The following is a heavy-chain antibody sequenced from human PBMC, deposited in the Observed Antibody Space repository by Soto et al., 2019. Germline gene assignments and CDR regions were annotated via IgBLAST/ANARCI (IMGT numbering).Heavy chain of an antibody. V-gene: IGHV1-69*04. CDR2: IIPTLGIA. J-gene: IGHJ3*02. CDR3: ARDGWELLLSAFDI. D-gene: IGHD1-26*01. Sequence: QFQLVKLGPGVKKPGPSLKASSRALGATFRGNPIAWVEKPPGKGLGWMGRIIPTLGIANYAQKFQGRVTITADKSTSTAYMELSSLRSEDTAVYYCARDGWELLLSAFDIWGQGTMVTVSS. CDR1: GATFRGNP.